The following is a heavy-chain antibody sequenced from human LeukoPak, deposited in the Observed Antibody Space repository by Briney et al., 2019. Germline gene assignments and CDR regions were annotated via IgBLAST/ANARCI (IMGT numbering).Heavy chain of an antibody. CDR1: GYTFTSYY. Sequence: ASVKVSCKASGYTFTSYYMHWVRQAPGQGLEWTGIINPSGGSTSYAQKFQGRVTMTRDTSTSTVYMELSSLRSEDTAVYYCARDRYDSSGYYYWFDYWGQGTLVTVSS. J-gene: IGHJ4*02. D-gene: IGHD3-22*01. CDR3: ARDRYDSSGYYYWFDY. V-gene: IGHV1-46*01. CDR2: INPSGGST.